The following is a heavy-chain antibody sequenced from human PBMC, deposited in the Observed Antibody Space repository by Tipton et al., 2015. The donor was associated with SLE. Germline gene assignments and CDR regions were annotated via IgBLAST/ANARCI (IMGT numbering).Heavy chain of an antibody. D-gene: IGHD3-22*01. V-gene: IGHV4-59*12. J-gene: IGHJ4*02. CDR3: ARENYYDTRLDY. CDR1: GGSISSYY. CDR2: IYYSGST. Sequence: TLSLTCTVSGGSISSYYWSWIRQPPGKGLEWIGYIYYSGSTNYNPSLKSRVTISVDTSKNQFSLKLSSATAADTAVYYCARENYYDTRLDYWGQGTLVTVSS.